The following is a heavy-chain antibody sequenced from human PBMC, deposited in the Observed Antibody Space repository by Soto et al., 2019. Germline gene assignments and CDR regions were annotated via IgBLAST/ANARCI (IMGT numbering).Heavy chain of an antibody. CDR3: AKDSNKYSSSLRGRYFDS. CDR1: GFPFSSYV. D-gene: IGHD4-4*01. CDR2: ISGGGSNT. J-gene: IGHJ4*02. Sequence: EVQLLESGGGLVQRGGSLRLSCAASGFPFSSYVMAWVRQAPGKGLEWVSGISGGGSNTFYADSVKGRFTISRDNSKNTLLLQMNILGDEDTAVYYCAKDSNKYSSSLRGRYFDSWGQGIGVTVSS. V-gene: IGHV3-23*01.